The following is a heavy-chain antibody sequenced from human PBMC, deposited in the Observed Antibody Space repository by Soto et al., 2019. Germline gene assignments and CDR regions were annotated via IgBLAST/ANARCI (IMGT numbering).Heavy chain of an antibody. V-gene: IGHV3-7*01. CDR2: IKQDGSEK. D-gene: IGHD2-2*01. Sequence: EVQLVESGGGLVQPGGSLRLSCAASGFTFSSYWMSWVRQAPGKGLEWVANIKQDGSEKYYVDSVKGRFTISRDNAKNSLYLQMNSLSAEDTAVYYCARVYCRSPSCYYPTVRPLWFYPWGQGTLVTVSS. CDR3: ARVYCRSPSCYYPTVRPLWFYP. CDR1: GFTFSSYW. J-gene: IGHJ5*02.